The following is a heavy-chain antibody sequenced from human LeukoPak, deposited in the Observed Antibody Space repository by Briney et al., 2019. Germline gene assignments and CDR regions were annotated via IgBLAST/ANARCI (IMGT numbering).Heavy chain of an antibody. D-gene: IGHD6-13*01. CDR1: GFTVSSYY. Sequence: GGSLRLSCAASGFTVSSYYMSWVRQAPGKGLEWVSAISGGGDSTYYADSVKGRFTISRDNSKNTLYLQMNSLRAEDTAVYYCARGTAAGLYFDYWGQGTLVTVSS. CDR2: ISGGGDST. J-gene: IGHJ4*02. CDR3: ARGTAAGLYFDY. V-gene: IGHV3-23*01.